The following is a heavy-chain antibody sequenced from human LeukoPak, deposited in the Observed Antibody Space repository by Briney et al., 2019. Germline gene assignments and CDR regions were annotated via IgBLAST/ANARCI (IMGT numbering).Heavy chain of an antibody. CDR3: AREDSGYDYSPFYY. Sequence: SETLSLTCAVYGGSFSGYYWSWIRQPPGKGLEWIGEINHSGSTNYNPSLKSRVIMSVETSQNQFSLKVRSVTAADTAVYYCAREDSGYDYSPFYYWGQGILVTVSS. J-gene: IGHJ4*02. CDR1: GGSFSGYY. V-gene: IGHV4-34*01. CDR2: INHSGST. D-gene: IGHD5-12*01.